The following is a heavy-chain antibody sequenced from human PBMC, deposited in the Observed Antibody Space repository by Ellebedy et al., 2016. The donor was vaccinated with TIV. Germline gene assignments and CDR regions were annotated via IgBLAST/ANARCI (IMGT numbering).Heavy chain of an antibody. Sequence: AASVKVSCKVSGYSLTDLSIHWVRQPPGKGREWMGGGDPDNGETKFAQQFLGRVTLTEDTSTDTIFMDLNNLTFEDTAVYYCSTAPVYYYNAVDVWGQGTTVLVSS. CDR1: GYSLTDLS. V-gene: IGHV1-24*01. CDR3: STAPVYYYNAVDV. CDR2: GDPDNGET. J-gene: IGHJ6*02.